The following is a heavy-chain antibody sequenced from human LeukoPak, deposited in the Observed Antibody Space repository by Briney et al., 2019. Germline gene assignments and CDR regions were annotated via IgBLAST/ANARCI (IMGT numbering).Heavy chain of an antibody. CDR3: ARRRRLKNPGGDAFDI. Sequence: SETLSLTCAVSGGSISSGGYSWSWIRQPPGKGLEWIGYIYYSGSTRYNPSLQSRVTMSIGTSKTQFSLKLDSVTAADTAVYYCARRRRLKNPGGDAFDIWGQGTVVTVSS. D-gene: IGHD2/OR15-2a*01. J-gene: IGHJ3*02. V-gene: IGHV4-61*08. CDR1: GGSISSGGYS. CDR2: IYYSGST.